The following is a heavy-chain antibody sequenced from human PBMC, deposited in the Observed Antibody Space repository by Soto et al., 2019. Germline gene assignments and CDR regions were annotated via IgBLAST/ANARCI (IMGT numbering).Heavy chain of an antibody. CDR2: ISSGSGSI. J-gene: IGHJ6*02. Sequence: GGSLRLSCAASGFTFSIYSMNWVRHAPGKGLEWVSYISSGSGSIYYADSVKGRFTISRDNAKNSLYLQMNSLRDEDTAVFYCAREGLRSYYSAMDVWGQGTTVTVSS. V-gene: IGHV3-48*02. CDR1: GFTFSIYS. CDR3: AREGLRSYYSAMDV. D-gene: IGHD4-17*01.